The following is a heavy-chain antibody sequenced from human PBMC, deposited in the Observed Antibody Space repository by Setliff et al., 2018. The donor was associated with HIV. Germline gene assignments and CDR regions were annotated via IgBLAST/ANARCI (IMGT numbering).Heavy chain of an antibody. J-gene: IGHJ4*02. CDR2: VNRDGSST. D-gene: IGHD1-26*01. CDR3: ARFNDANWELLGGRYYIDY. Sequence: GGSLRLSCAASGFTFDRFWMHWVRQAPGKGLVWVSRVNRDGSSTTYADSVKDRFTISRDNAKNTLYLQMNSLRAEDTAVYYCARFNDANWELLGGRYYIDYWGQGTVVTVSS. CDR1: GFTFDRFW. V-gene: IGHV3-74*01.